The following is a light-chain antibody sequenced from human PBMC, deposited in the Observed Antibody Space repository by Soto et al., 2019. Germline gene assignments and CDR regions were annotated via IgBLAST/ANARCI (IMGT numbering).Light chain of an antibody. V-gene: IGLV2-14*01. CDR3: SSYTSSSTDV. CDR2: EVS. CDR1: SSDVGGYDY. J-gene: IGLJ1*01. Sequence: QSVLTQPASVSGSPGQSITISCTGTSSDVGGYDYVSWYQHHPGKAPKLTIYEVSNRPSGVSNRFSGSKSGNTASLTISGLQAEDEAEYYCSSYTSSSTDVFGTGTKVTVX.